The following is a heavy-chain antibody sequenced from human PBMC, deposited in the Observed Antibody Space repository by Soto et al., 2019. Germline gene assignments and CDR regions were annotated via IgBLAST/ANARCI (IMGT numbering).Heavy chain of an antibody. CDR2: ISGSGGST. J-gene: IGHJ4*02. V-gene: IGHV3-23*01. D-gene: IGHD3-22*01. Sequence: PGGSLRLSXAASGFTFSSYAMSWVRQAPGKGLEWVSAISGSGGSTYYADSVKGRFTISRDNSKNTLYLQMNSLRAEDTAVYYCAKDHYYDSSGYLDYWGQGTLVTVSS. CDR1: GFTFSSYA. CDR3: AKDHYYDSSGYLDY.